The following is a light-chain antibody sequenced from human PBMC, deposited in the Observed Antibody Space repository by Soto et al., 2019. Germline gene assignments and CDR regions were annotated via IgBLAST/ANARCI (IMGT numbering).Light chain of an antibody. CDR1: QSVSSY. CDR2: DAS. Sequence: EIVLTQSPATLSLSPGVRATLSCRASQSVSSYLAWYQQKPGQAPRLLIYDASNRATGIPARFSGSGSGTDFTLTISSLEPEDFAVYYCQQRSNWEGLTFGGGTKVEIK. CDR3: QQRSNWEGLT. V-gene: IGKV3-11*01. J-gene: IGKJ4*01.